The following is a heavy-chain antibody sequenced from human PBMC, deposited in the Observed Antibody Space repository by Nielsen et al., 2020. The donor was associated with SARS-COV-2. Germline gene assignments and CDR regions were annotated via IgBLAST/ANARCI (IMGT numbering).Heavy chain of an antibody. Sequence: SETLSLTCAVYGGSFSFYYWSWVRQPPGKGLEWIGEINHSGSTNYNPSLKSRVTILVDTSKNQFSLKLSSVTAADTAVYYCARVGGYSGYDFYYYYYGMDVWGQGTTVTVSS. CDR2: INHSGST. V-gene: IGHV4-34*01. CDR3: ARVGGYSGYDFYYYYYGMDV. D-gene: IGHD5-12*01. CDR1: GGSFSFYY. J-gene: IGHJ6*02.